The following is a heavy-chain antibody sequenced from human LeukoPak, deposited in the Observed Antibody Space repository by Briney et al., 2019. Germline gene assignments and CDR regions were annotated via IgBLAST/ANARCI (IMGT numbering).Heavy chain of an antibody. Sequence: QAGGSLRLSCSASGLTYGCNYMTWVRQAPGKGLEWVSAIYSGGTTYYADSVKGRFTISRDNSKNTVYLQVNSLRAEDTAVYYCARASGHNSDWYAWYFDYWGQGTLVTVSS. V-gene: IGHV3-66*01. J-gene: IGHJ4*02. CDR2: IYSGGTT. CDR1: GLTYGCNY. D-gene: IGHD6-19*01. CDR3: ARASGHNSDWYAWYFDY.